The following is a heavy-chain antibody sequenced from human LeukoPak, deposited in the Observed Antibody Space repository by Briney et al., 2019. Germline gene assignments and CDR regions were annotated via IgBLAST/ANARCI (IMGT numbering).Heavy chain of an antibody. CDR1: GFTFSSYA. Sequence: GGSLRLSCAASGFTFSSYAMSWVRQAPGKGLEWVSAISGSGGSTYYADSVKGRFTISRDNSKNTLYLQMNSLRAEDTALYYCYGSGSYYGDYYYYGMDVWGQGTTVTVSS. CDR2: ISGSGGST. J-gene: IGHJ6*02. D-gene: IGHD3-10*01. V-gene: IGHV3-23*01. CDR3: YGSGSYYGDYYYYGMDV.